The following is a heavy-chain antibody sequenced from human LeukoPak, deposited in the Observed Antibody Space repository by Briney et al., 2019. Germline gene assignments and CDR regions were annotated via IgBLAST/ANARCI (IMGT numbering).Heavy chain of an antibody. Sequence: GGSLRLSCTASAFTFSNYWMHWVRQAPGKGLVWVSHINSDESSTSYADSVKGRFTISRDNAKNTLYLQRNSLRADDTAVYYCARGGVPAALDYWGQGILVTVSS. CDR2: INSDESST. V-gene: IGHV3-74*01. J-gene: IGHJ4*02. CDR1: AFTFSNYW. CDR3: ARGGVPAALDY. D-gene: IGHD2-2*01.